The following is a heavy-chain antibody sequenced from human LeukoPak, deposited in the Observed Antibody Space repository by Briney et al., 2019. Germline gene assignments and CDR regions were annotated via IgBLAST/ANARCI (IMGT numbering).Heavy chain of an antibody. D-gene: IGHD5-24*01. J-gene: IGHJ3*02. Sequence: GGSLRLSCAASGFTLRSYAMHWVRQAPGKGLEWVAVIWNDGGNKYYADSVKGRFTISRDNSKNTLYLQMNSLRAEDTAVYYCARVRDGYNYYAFDIWGQGALVTVSS. V-gene: IGHV3-33*08. CDR3: ARVRDGYNYYAFDI. CDR1: GFTLRSYA. CDR2: IWNDGGNK.